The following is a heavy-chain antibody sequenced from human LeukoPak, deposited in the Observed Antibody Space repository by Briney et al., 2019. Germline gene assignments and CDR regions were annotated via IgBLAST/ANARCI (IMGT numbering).Heavy chain of an antibody. J-gene: IGHJ6*02. Sequence: SETLSLTCTVSGGSISSSSYYWGWIRQPPGKGLEWIGSIYYSGSTYYNPSLKSRVTISVDTSKNQFSLKLSSVTAADTAVYYCARVADVPAAPNYYYYYGMDVWGQGTTVTVSS. CDR2: IYYSGST. CDR3: ARVADVPAAPNYYYYYGMDV. D-gene: IGHD2-2*01. CDR1: GGSISSSSYY. V-gene: IGHV4-39*07.